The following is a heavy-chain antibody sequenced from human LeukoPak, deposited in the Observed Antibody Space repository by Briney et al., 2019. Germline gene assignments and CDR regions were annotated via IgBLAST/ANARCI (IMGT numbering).Heavy chain of an antibody. CDR1: GGSFSGYY. V-gene: IGHV4-34*01. CDR3: ARGLGYYDFWSGYSNWFDP. CDR2: INHSGST. J-gene: IGHJ5*02. Sequence: PSETLSLTCAVYGGSFSGYYWSWIRQPPGKGLEWIGEINHSGSTNYNPSLKSRVTISVDTSKIQFSLKLSSVTAADTAVYYCARGLGYYDFWSGYSNWFDPWGQGTLVTVSS. D-gene: IGHD3-3*01.